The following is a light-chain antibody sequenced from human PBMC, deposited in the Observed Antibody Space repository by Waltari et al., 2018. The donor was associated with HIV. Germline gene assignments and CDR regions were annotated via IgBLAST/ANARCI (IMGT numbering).Light chain of an antibody. CDR1: HIGSKS. CDR2: DDS. CDR3: QVWDSSSDHVV. J-gene: IGLJ2*01. V-gene: IGLV3-21*02. Sequence: SYVLTQPPSASVAPGQTARITCGGNHIGSKSAHWYQQKPGQAPVLVVYDDSDRPSGIPERFSGSNSGNTATLTISRVEAGDEADYYCQVWDSSSDHVVFGGGTKLTVL.